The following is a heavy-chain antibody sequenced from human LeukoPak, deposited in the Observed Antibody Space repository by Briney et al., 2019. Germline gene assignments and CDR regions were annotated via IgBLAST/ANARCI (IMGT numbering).Heavy chain of an antibody. V-gene: IGHV4-59*12. CDR2: IYYGGST. D-gene: IGHD6-13*01. Sequence: SETLSLTCTVSGGSISSYYWSWIRQPPGKGLEWIGYIYYGGSTNYNPSLKSRVTISVDTSKNQFSLKLSSVTAADTAVYYCARTRVYLYNWFDPWGQGTLVTVSS. CDR1: GGSISSYY. CDR3: ARTRVYLYNWFDP. J-gene: IGHJ5*02.